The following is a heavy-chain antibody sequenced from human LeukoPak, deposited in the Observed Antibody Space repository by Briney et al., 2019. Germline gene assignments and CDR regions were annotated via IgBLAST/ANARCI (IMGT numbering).Heavy chain of an antibody. D-gene: IGHD2-15*01. Sequence: TGGSLRLSCAASGFTFSDYYMSWIRQAPGKGLEWVSYISGSSSYTDYADSVKGRFTISRDNSKNTLYLQMNSLRAEDTAVYYCARDFCSGGSCYPDAFDIWGQGTMVTVSS. CDR3: ARDFCSGGSCYPDAFDI. CDR1: GFTFSDYY. CDR2: ISGSSSYT. J-gene: IGHJ3*02. V-gene: IGHV3-11*06.